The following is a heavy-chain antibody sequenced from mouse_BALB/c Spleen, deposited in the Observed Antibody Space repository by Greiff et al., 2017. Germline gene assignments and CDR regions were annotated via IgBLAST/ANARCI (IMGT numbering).Heavy chain of an antibody. CDR1: GFTFSSYG. CDR2: INSNGGST. Sequence: EVKLMESGGGLVQPGGSLKLSCAASGFTFSSYGMSWVRQTPDKRLELVATINSNGGSTYYPDSVKGRFTLSRDNANNTLYLQMSSLKSEDTAMYFCARAIGHYYGSSFDYWGQGTTLTVSS. V-gene: IGHV5-6-3*01. CDR3: ARAIGHYYGSSFDY. J-gene: IGHJ2*01. D-gene: IGHD1-1*01.